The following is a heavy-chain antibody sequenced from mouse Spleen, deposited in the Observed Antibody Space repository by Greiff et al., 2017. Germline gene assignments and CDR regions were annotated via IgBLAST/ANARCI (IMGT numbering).Heavy chain of an antibody. CDR1: GYTFTDYY. CDR2: INPNNGGT. D-gene: IGHD1-1*01. Sequence: EVQLQQSGPELVKPGASVKISCKASGYTFTDYYMNWVKQSHGKSLEWIGDINPNNGGTSYNQKFKGKATLTVDKSSSTAYMELRSLTSEDSAVYYCASGYFYDGSYNYWGQGTTLTVSS. J-gene: IGHJ2*01. CDR3: ASGYFYDGSYNY. V-gene: IGHV1-26*01.